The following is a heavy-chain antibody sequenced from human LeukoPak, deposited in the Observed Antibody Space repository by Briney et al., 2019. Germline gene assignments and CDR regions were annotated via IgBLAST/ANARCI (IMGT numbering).Heavy chain of an antibody. D-gene: IGHD2-2*01. CDR1: GYTFSSYS. CDR3: ASRVVPAAMSSDY. V-gene: IGHV3-21*01. CDR2: ISSSSSYI. Sequence: SCKASGYTFSSYSMNWVRQAPGKGLEWVSSISSSSSYIYYADSVKGRFTISRDNAKNSLYLQMNSLRAEDTAVYYCASRVVPAAMSSDYWGQGTLVTVSS. J-gene: IGHJ4*02.